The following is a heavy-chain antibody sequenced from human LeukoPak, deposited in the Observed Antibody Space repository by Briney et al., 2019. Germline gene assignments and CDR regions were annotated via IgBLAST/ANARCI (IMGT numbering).Heavy chain of an antibody. CDR1: GYTFTGYY. D-gene: IGHD3-22*01. CDR2: INPNSGGT. CDR3: ARDGYYDSSGYYR. V-gene: IGHV1-2*02. Sequence: ASVKVSCKASGYTFTGYYMHWVRQAPGQGLEWMGWINPNSGGTNYAQKFQGRVTMTRDTSISTAHRELSRLRSDDTAVYYCARDGYYDSSGYYRWGQGTLVTVSS. J-gene: IGHJ4*02.